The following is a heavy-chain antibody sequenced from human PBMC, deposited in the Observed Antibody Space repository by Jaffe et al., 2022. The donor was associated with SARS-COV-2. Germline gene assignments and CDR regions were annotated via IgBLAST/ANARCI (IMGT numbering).Heavy chain of an antibody. CDR3: ARQRSQSWSDY. Sequence: QLQLQESGPGLVKSSETLSLTCTVSGGSISGSSNYYWGWIRQPPGKGLEWIGSIYYSGNTYYNPSLKSRVTIFVDTSKNQFSLRLTSVTAADTAVYYCARQRSQSWSDYWGQGTLLTVSS. CDR2: IYYSGNT. V-gene: IGHV4-39*01. J-gene: IGHJ4*02. CDR1: GGSISGSSNYY. D-gene: IGHD6-13*01.